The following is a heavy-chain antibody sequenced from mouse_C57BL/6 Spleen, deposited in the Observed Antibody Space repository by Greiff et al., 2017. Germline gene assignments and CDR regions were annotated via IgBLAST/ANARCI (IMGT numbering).Heavy chain of an antibody. CDR3: ARGGIVTSYYAMDY. D-gene: IGHD2-5*01. V-gene: IGHV5-17*01. CDR2: ISSGSSTI. J-gene: IGHJ4*01. CDR1: GFTFSDYG. Sequence: EVKVVESGGGLVKPGGSLKLSCAASGFTFSDYGMHWVRQAPEKGLEWVAYISSGSSTIYYADTVKGRFTISRDNAKNTLFLQMTSLRSEDTAMYYCARGGIVTSYYAMDYWGQGTSVTVSS.